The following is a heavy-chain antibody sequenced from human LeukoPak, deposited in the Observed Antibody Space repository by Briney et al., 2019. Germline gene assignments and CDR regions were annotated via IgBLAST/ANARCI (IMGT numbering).Heavy chain of an antibody. CDR3: ARRHHYYYYMDV. Sequence: SETLSLTCTVSGGSVSSYYWSWVRQPPGKRLEWLRYIYNTGGTNYNPSLNGRVTISVDTSKNQFSLNLSSVTAADTAVYYCARRHHYYYYMDVWGKGTTVTVPS. J-gene: IGHJ6*03. CDR2: IYNTGGT. V-gene: IGHV4-4*09. CDR1: GGSVSSYY.